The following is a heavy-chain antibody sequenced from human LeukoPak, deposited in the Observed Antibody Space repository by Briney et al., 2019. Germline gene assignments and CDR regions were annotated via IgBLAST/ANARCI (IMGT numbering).Heavy chain of an antibody. CDR2: IDSGGST. CDR1: GFTFSSYW. J-gene: IGHJ6*02. CDR3: AREDARRARYPGPYYYYGMDV. Sequence: GGSLRLSCAASGFTFSSYWMSWVRQAPGKGLERVSVIDSGGSTYYADSVKGRFTISRDNSKNTLYLQMNSLRAEDTAVYYCAREDARRARYPGPYYYYGMDVWGQGTTVTVSS. D-gene: IGHD1-1*01. V-gene: IGHV3-66*01.